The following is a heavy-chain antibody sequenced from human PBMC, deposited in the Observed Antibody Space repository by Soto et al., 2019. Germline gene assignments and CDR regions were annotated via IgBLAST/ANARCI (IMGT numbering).Heavy chain of an antibody. V-gene: IGHV4-30-2*01. CDR2: IYHSGST. CDR1: GGSISSGGYS. CDR3: ARETGTTGFDY. D-gene: IGHD1-7*01. J-gene: IGHJ4*02. Sequence: SLSLTCAGSGGSISSGGYSWSWIRQPPGKGLEWIGYIYHSGSTYYNPSLKSRVTISVDRSKNQFSLKLSSVTAADTAVYYCARETGTTGFDYWGQGTLVTVYS.